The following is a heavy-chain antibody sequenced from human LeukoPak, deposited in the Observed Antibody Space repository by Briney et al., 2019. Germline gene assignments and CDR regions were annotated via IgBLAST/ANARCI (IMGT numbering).Heavy chain of an antibody. CDR3: ARVIGYCSSTRCSPFDC. V-gene: IGHV1-2*02. J-gene: IGHJ4*02. CDR2: INPNSGGT. CDR1: GYTFTSYA. Sequence: AASVKVSCKASGYTFTSYAMHWVRQAPGQRLEWMGWINPNSGGTNYAQKFQGRVTMTRDTSISTAYMELSRLRSDDTAVYYCARVIGYCSSTRCSPFDCWGQGTLVTVSS. D-gene: IGHD2-2*01.